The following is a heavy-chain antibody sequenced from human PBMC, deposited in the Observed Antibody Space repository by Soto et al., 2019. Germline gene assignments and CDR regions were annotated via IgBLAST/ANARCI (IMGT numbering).Heavy chain of an antibody. V-gene: IGHV4-59*08. Sequence: SETLSLTCTVSGGSISDNHWSWIRQPPGKGLECIGYIYYGGSANYNPSLKSRVTISIDTSKNQFSLKLSSVTAADTAVYYCAKLRRGDYIWGSYRSSSWFDPWGQGTLVTVSS. D-gene: IGHD3-16*02. CDR1: GGSISDNH. CDR3: AKLRRGDYIWGSYRSSSWFDP. CDR2: IYYGGSA. J-gene: IGHJ5*02.